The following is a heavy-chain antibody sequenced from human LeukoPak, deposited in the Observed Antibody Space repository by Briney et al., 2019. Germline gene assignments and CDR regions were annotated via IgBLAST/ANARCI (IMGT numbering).Heavy chain of an antibody. D-gene: IGHD3-9*01. CDR1: GGSISSGDYY. CDR3: ARLDWGLDWFDP. CDR2: IYYSGST. V-gene: IGHV4-30-4*08. Sequence: PSETLSLTCTVSGGSISSGDYYWSWIRQPPGKGLEWIGYIYYSGSTYYNPSLKSRVTISVDTSKNQFSLKLSSVTAADTAVYYCARLDWGLDWFDPWGQGTLVTVSS. J-gene: IGHJ5*02.